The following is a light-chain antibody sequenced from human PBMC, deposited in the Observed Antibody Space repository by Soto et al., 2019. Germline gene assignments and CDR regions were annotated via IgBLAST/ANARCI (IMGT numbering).Light chain of an antibody. J-gene: IGKJ3*01. V-gene: IGKV3-20*01. CDR2: GAS. Sequence: EIVLTQSPGTLSXSPGEXXTLSXRASQSIXSSYLAWYQQKPGQAPRLLVYGASSRATGIPDRFSGSGSGTDFTLTISRLEPEDFAVYYCQQYGSSRFTFGPGTKVDIK. CDR3: QQYGSSRFT. CDR1: QSIXSSY.